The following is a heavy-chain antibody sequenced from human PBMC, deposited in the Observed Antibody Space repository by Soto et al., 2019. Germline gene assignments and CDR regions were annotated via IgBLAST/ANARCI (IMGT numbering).Heavy chain of an antibody. CDR2: MNAYNVKT. Sequence: QVQLVQSGAEVKKPGASVKVSCKASGYTFTSYGICWVRQAPGQGLGWMGWMNAYNVKTNNAPTPQXXDPMPTYTSPSTAYMELRSLRSADTAVYYCARDVGYGLIDYWGQGTLVTVSS. CDR1: GYTFTSYG. CDR3: ARDVGYGLIDY. J-gene: IGHJ4*02. D-gene: IGHD5-18*01. V-gene: IGHV1-18*01.